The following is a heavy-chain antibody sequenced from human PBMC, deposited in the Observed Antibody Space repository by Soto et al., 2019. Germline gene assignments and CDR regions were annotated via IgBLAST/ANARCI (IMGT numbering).Heavy chain of an antibody. D-gene: IGHD3-9*01. Sequence: EVQLVESGGGLVKPGGSLRLSCAASGFTFSSYSMNWVRQAPGKGLEWVSSISSSSSYIYYADSVKGRFTISRDNAKNPRYLQMNSLRAEDTAVYYCARDRRVDYDILTGPAPWWYLGQVTLVTVSS. V-gene: IGHV3-21*01. CDR1: GFTFSSYS. CDR2: ISSSSSYI. CDR3: ARDRRVDYDILTGPAPWWY. J-gene: IGHJ4*02.